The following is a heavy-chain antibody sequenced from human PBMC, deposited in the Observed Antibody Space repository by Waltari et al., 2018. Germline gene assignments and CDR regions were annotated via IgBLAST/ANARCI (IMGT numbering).Heavy chain of an antibody. D-gene: IGHD3-3*01. CDR2: IYHRWNT. J-gene: IGHJ4*02. CDR3: ARRDNFWSGYYFDS. Sequence: QVQLQESGPGLVKPSETLSLTCAVSGYSISSGYYWGWIRQPPGKGLEWIGTIYHRWNTYSNPSLESRVTISVDTSKNQFSLKLSSVTAADTAVYYCARRDNFWSGYYFDSWGQGILVTVSS. V-gene: IGHV4-38-2*01. CDR1: GYSISSGYY.